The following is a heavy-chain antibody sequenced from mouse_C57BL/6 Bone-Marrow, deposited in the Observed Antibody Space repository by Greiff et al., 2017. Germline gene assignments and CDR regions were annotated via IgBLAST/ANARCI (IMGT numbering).Heavy chain of an antibody. V-gene: IGHV1-26*01. CDR3: ARGRFPYGNRPYYAMDY. J-gene: IGHJ4*01. Sequence: EVQLQQSGPELVKPGASVKISCKASGYTFTDYYMNWVKQSHGKSLEWIGDINPNNGGTSYNQKFKGKATLTVDKSSSTAYMELRSLTSEDSAVYYCARGRFPYGNRPYYAMDYWGQGTSVTVSS. D-gene: IGHD2-1*01. CDR2: INPNNGGT. CDR1: GYTFTDYY.